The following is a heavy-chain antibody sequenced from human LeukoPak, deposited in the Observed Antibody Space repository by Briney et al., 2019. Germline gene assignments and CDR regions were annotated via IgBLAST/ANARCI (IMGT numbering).Heavy chain of an antibody. D-gene: IGHD3-22*01. CDR2: ISYDGSNK. CDR3: ARDGGVIVEYYFDY. V-gene: IGHV3-30*04. J-gene: IGHJ4*02. CDR1: GFTFSSYA. Sequence: PGRSLRLSCAASGFTFSSYAMHWVRQAPGKGLEWVAVISYDGSNKYYADSVKGRFTISRDNSKNTLYLQMNSLRAEDTAVYYCARDGGVIVEYYFDYWGQGTLVTVSS.